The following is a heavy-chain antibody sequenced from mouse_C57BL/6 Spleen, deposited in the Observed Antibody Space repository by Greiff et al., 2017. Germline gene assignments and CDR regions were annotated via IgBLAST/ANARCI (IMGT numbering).Heavy chain of an antibody. D-gene: IGHD4-1*01. CDR3: ARDPGTGYFDV. V-gene: IGHV5-4*01. Sequence: EVKLQESGGGLVKPGGSLKLSCAASGFTFSSYAMSWVRQTPEKRLEWVATISDGGSYTYYPDNVKGRFTISRDNAKNNLYLQMSHLKSEDTAMYYCARDPGTGYFDVWGTGTTVTVSS. J-gene: IGHJ1*03. CDR2: ISDGGSYT. CDR1: GFTFSSYA.